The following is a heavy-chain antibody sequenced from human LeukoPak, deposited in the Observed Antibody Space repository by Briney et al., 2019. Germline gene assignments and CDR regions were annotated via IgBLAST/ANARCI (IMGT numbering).Heavy chain of an antibody. Sequence: ASVKVSCKASGYTFTGYYMHWVRQAPGQGLEWMGRINPNSGGTNYAQKFQGRVTMTRDTSISTAYMELSRLRSDDTAVYYCARVGWLQFPYYFDYWGQGTLVTVSS. CDR1: GYTFTGYY. V-gene: IGHV1-2*06. D-gene: IGHD5-24*01. CDR2: INPNSGGT. CDR3: ARVGWLQFPYYFDY. J-gene: IGHJ4*02.